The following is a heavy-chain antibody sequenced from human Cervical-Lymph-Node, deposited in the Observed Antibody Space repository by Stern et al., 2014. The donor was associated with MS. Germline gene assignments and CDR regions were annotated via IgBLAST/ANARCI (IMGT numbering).Heavy chain of an antibody. CDR2: ISAYNGNT. V-gene: IGHV1-18*01. D-gene: IGHD4-17*01. CDR1: GYTFSDYG. CDR3: AREEDGDNWYFQH. J-gene: IGHJ1*01. Sequence: VQLVQSGAEVKKPGESLRVSCEASGYTFSDYGITWVRQAPGKGLEWVGWISAYNGNTNYAQKLQGRVTMTTDTSTSTAYMELRTLRSDDTAVYYCAREEDGDNWYFQHWGQGTLVTVSS.